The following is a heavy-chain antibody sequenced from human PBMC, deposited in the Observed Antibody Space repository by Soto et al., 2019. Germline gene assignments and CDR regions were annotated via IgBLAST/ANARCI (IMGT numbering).Heavy chain of an antibody. V-gene: IGHV2-70*11. Sequence: SGPTLVQPTQTLTLTCTFSGFSLSTSGMCVSWIRQPPGKALEWLARIDWDDDKYYSTTLKTRLTISKDTSKNQVVLTMTNMDPVDTATYYCARIGTTTEFYYMDVWGKGTTVTVSS. J-gene: IGHJ6*03. CDR2: IDWDDDK. D-gene: IGHD1-1*01. CDR3: ARIGTTTEFYYMDV. CDR1: GFSLSTSGMC.